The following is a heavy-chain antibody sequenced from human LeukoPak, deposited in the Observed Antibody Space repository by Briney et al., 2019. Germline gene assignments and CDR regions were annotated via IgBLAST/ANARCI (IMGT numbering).Heavy chain of an antibody. CDR1: GFTFSSYS. V-gene: IGHV3-21*01. CDR3: ARDDYGSRIDY. Sequence: GGSLRLSCAASGFTFSSYSMSWVRQAPGKGLEWVSSISSSSSYIYYADSVKGRFTISRDNAKNSLYLQMNSLRAEDTAVYYCARDDYGSRIDYWGQGTLVTVSS. J-gene: IGHJ4*02. CDR2: ISSSSSYI. D-gene: IGHD1-26*01.